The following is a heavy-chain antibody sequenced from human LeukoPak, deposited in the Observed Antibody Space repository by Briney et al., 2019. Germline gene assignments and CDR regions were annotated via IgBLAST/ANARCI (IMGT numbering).Heavy chain of an antibody. CDR1: GYTFTSYY. CDR2: INPSGGST. D-gene: IGHD3-3*01. J-gene: IGHJ5*02. CDR3: ARDWGWAYDFWSGYYTANWFDP. Sequence: ASVKVSCKASGYTFTSYYMHWVRRAPGEGLEWMGIINPSGGSTSYAQKFQGRVTMTRDMSTSTVYMELSSLRSEDTAVYYCARDWGWAYDFWSGYYTANWFDPWGQGTLVTVSS. V-gene: IGHV1-46*01.